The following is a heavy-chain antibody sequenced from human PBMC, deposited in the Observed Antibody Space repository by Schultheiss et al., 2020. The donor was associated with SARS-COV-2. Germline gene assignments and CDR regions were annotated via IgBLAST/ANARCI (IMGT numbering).Heavy chain of an antibody. CDR2: ISYDGSNK. CDR3: ARDGKLWWFGELLFYYYMDV. Sequence: GGSLRLSCAASGFTFSSYAMHWVRQAPGKGLEWVAVISYDGSNKYYADSVKGRFTISRDNSKNTLYLQMNSLRAEDTAVYYCARDGKLWWFGELLFYYYMDVWGKGTTVTVS. V-gene: IGHV3-30*04. D-gene: IGHD3-10*01. J-gene: IGHJ6*03. CDR1: GFTFSSYA.